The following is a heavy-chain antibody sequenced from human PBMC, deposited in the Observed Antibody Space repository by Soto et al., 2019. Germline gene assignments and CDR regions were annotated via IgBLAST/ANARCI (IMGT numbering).Heavy chain of an antibody. V-gene: IGHV3-23*01. J-gene: IGHJ5*02. CDR2: ISGSGGST. CDR3: AKPQPSYXSSWYFGWFDP. CDR1: GFTFSSYA. Sequence: GGSLRLSCAASGFTFSSYAMSWVRQAPGKGLEWVSAISGSGGSTYYADSVKGRFTISRDNSKNTLYLQMNSLRAEDTAVYYCAKPQPSYXSSWYFGWFDPWGQGTLVTVS. D-gene: IGHD6-13*01.